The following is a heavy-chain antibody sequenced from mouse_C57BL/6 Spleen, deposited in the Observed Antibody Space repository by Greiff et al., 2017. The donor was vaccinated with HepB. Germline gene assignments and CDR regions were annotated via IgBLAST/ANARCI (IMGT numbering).Heavy chain of an antibody. J-gene: IGHJ4*01. CDR2: TFTSSGYT. CDR3: ARDYYDADDYAMDY. D-gene: IGHD2-4*01. V-gene: IGHV1-7*01. Sequence: GYTFTSSGYTKYNQKFKDKATLTADKSSSTAYMQLSSLTYEDSAVYYCARDYYDADDYAMDYWGQGTSVTVSS.